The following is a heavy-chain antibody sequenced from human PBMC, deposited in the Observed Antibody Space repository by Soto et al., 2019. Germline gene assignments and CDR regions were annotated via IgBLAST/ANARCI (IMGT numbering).Heavy chain of an antibody. CDR3: ARSPSGDDFWSGYNNWFDP. CDR2: INPNSGGT. V-gene: IGHV1-2*02. D-gene: IGHD3-3*01. J-gene: IGHJ5*02. Sequence: VASVKVSCKASGYTFTGYYMHWVRQAPGQGLEWMGWINPNSGGTNYAQKFQGRVTMTRDTSISTAYMELSRLRSDDTAVYYCARSPSGDDFWSGYNNWFDPWGQGTLVTVSS. CDR1: GYTFTGYY.